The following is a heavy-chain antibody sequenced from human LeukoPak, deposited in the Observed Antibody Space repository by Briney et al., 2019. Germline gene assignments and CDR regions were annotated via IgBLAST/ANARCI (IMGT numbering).Heavy chain of an antibody. J-gene: IGHJ4*02. CDR3: ARVSHYYDSSGYYYGDYFDY. D-gene: IGHD3-22*01. CDR2: ISAYNGNT. V-gene: IGHV1-18*01. Sequence: GASVKVSCKASGYTFTSYGISWVRQAPGQGLEWMGWISAYNGNTNYAQKLQGRVTMTTDTSTSTAYMELSRLRSGDTAVYYCARVSHYYDSSGYYYGDYFDYWGQGTLVTVSS. CDR1: GYTFTSYG.